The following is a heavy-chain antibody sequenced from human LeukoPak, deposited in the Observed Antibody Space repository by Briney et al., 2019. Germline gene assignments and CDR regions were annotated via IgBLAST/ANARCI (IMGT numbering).Heavy chain of an antibody. D-gene: IGHD1-26*01. CDR2: ISFSSSYI. V-gene: IGHV3-21*01. CDR3: ARTLLNKGAEWELPKGGDALDI. J-gene: IGHJ3*02. Sequence: PAGSLRLSSAASGFTFSSYSMNWVRQAPGKGLEWVSSISFSSSYIYYSDSVKGRFTISRDNAKNSLYLVMHSLRAEDTAAYYCARTLLNKGAEWELPKGGDALDIWGQGTMVTVSS. CDR1: GFTFSSYS.